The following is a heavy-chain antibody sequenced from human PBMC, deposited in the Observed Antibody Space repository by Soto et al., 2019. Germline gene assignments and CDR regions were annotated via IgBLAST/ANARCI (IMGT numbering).Heavy chain of an antibody. J-gene: IGHJ4*02. CDR1: GFTVSSNY. Sequence: GGSLRLSCAASGFTVSSNYMSWVRQAPGKGLEWVSVIYSGGSTYYADSVKGRFTNSRDNSKNTLYLQMNSLRAEDTAVYYCARDSVILTGYPHYYFDYWGQGTLVTVSS. D-gene: IGHD3-9*01. CDR2: IYSGGST. V-gene: IGHV3-66*01. CDR3: ARDSVILTGYPHYYFDY.